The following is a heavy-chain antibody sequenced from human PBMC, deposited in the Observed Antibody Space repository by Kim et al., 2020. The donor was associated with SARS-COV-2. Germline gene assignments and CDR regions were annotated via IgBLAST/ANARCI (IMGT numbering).Heavy chain of an antibody. V-gene: IGHV3-15*01. D-gene: IGHD3-10*01. J-gene: IGHJ5*02. Sequence: GGSLRLSCAASGFTFSNAWMSWVRQAPGKGLEWVGRIKSKTDGGTTDYAAPVKGRFTISRDDSKNTLYLQMNSLKTEDTAVYYCTTRVGFGELYNWFDPWGQGTLVTVSS. CDR1: GFTFSNAW. CDR3: TTRVGFGELYNWFDP. CDR2: IKSKTDGGTT.